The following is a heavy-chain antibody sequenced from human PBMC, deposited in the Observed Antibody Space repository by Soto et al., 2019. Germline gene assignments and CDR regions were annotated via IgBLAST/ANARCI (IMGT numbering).Heavy chain of an antibody. Sequence: PSETLSLTCTVSGGSISSSSYYWGWIRQPPGKGLEWIGSIYYSGSTYYNPSLKSRVTISVDTSRNQFSLRLRSVTAADTAVYYCARAITGTTLGYFDYWGQGTLVTVSS. V-gene: IGHV4-39*01. CDR1: GGSISSSSYY. CDR3: ARAITGTTLGYFDY. CDR2: IYYSGST. D-gene: IGHD1-7*01. J-gene: IGHJ4*02.